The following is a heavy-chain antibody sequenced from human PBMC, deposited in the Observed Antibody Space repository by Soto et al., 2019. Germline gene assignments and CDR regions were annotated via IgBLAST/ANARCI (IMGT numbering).Heavy chain of an antibody. CDR2: ISAYNRNT. CDR1: GYTFTSYG. Sequence: QVQLVQTGAEVKNHGASVKVSCKASGYTFTSYGISWVRQAPGQGLEWMGWISAYNRNTNYAQKLQGRVTMTTDTTTSTAYMELRSLRSDDTSVYYCARGAGLYVKTSPNWFDPWGQGTLVTVSS. CDR3: ARGAGLYVKTSPNWFDP. V-gene: IGHV1-18*04. J-gene: IGHJ5*02. D-gene: IGHD6-19*01.